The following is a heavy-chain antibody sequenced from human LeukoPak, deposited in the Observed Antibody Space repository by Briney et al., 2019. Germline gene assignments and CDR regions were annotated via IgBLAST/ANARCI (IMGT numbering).Heavy chain of an antibody. Sequence: PSETLSLTCTVSGGSISSSSYYWGWIRQPPGKGLEWIGSIYYSRSTYYNPSLKSRVTISVDTSKNQFSLKLSSVTAADTAVYYCARGSAGFDYWGQGTLVTVSS. CDR2: IYYSRST. J-gene: IGHJ4*02. D-gene: IGHD3-10*01. CDR1: GGSISSSSYY. V-gene: IGHV4-39*07. CDR3: ARGSAGFDY.